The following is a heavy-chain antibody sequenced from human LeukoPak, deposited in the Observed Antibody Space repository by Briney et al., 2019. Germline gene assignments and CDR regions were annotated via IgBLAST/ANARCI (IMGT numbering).Heavy chain of an antibody. CDR3: ARSPIGYFDWLALYY. V-gene: IGHV5-51*01. Sequence: GESLKISCKGSGYSFTSYWNGWGRQMPREGLGWVGIIYPGDSDTRYNPSFQGQVTISAGKSISTAYLQWSSLKASDTAMYYCARSPIGYFDWLALYYWGQGTLVTVSS. J-gene: IGHJ4*02. CDR1: GYSFTSYW. CDR2: IYPGDSDT. D-gene: IGHD3-9*01.